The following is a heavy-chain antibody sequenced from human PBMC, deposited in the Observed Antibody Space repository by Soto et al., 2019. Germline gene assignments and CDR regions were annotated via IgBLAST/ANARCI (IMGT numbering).Heavy chain of an antibody. D-gene: IGHD3-3*01. Sequence: QLQLQESGPGLVKPSETLSLTCSVSDDSINSDKYYWGWIRQPPGKGLEWIGSIYYRGNAYYNPSLQTRVTISLDTSKSKCSLKLNSVTAADSAVYFCARLEGLATISYSFDFWGPGALVTVSS. CDR2: IYYRGNA. CDR3: ARLEGLATISYSFDF. CDR1: DDSINSDKYY. V-gene: IGHV4-39*01. J-gene: IGHJ4*02.